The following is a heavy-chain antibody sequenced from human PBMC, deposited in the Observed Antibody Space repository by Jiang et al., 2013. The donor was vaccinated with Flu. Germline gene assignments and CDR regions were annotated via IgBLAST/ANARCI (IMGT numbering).Heavy chain of an antibody. CDR2: TYYRSKWYN. V-gene: IGHV6-1*01. D-gene: IGHD6-13*01. J-gene: IGHJ4*02. CDR3: ARDSPFIAADY. Sequence: RTYYRSKWYNDYAVSVKSRITINPDTSKNQFSLQLNSVTPEDTAVYYCARDSPFIAADYWGQGTLVTVSS.